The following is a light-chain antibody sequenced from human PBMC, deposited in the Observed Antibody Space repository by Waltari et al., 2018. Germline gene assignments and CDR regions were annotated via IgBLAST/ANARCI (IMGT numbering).Light chain of an antibody. V-gene: IGKV1-5*03. CDR1: QSISSW. CDR2: KSS. CDR3: QQYSSYST. J-gene: IGKJ2*01. Sequence: DIQMTQSPSTLSASVGDTVTITCRASQSISSWLAWYQQKPGKAPKLRIYKSSSLESGVPSSFSGSASGTEFTLTISSLQPDDFATYSCQQYSSYSTFGQGTKVEIK.